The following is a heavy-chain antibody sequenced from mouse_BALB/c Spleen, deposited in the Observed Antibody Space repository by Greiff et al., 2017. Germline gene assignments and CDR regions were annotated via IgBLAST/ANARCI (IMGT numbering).Heavy chain of an antibody. V-gene: IGHV5-6*01. CDR3: ARQGSTMITTADWYFDV. CDR1: GFTFSSYG. Sequence: EVQRVESGGDLVKPGGSLKLSCAASGFTFSSYGMSWVRQTPDKRLEWVATISSGGSYTYYPDSVKGRFTISRDNAKNTLYLQMSSLKSEDTAMYYCARQGSTMITTADWYFDVWGAGTTVTVSS. CDR2: ISSGGSYT. J-gene: IGHJ1*01. D-gene: IGHD2-4*01.